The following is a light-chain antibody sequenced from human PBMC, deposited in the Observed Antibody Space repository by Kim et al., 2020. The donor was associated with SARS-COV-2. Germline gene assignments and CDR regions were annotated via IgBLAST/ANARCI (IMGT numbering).Light chain of an antibody. CDR2: AAS. Sequence: SVGDRVTITCRASQSISSYLNWYQQKPGKAPKLLIYAASSLQSGVPSRFSGSGSGTDFTLTISSLQPEDFATYYCQQSYSTLSWTFGQGTKVDIK. CDR3: QQSYSTLSWT. CDR1: QSISSY. V-gene: IGKV1-39*01. J-gene: IGKJ1*01.